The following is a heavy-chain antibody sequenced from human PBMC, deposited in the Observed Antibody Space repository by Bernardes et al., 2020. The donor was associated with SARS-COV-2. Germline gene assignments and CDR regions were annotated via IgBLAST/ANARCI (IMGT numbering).Heavy chain of an antibody. D-gene: IGHD3-10*01. CDR3: ARPIVTMVRGVDNWFDP. V-gene: IGHV3-7*01. CDR2: IKQDGSEK. J-gene: IGHJ5*02. Sequence: GGSLRLSCAASGFTFSSYWMSWVRQAPGKGLEWVANIKQDGSEKYYVDSVKGRFTISRDNAKNSLYLQMNSLRAEDTAVYYCARPIVTMVRGVDNWFDPWGQGTLVTVSS. CDR1: GFTFSSYW.